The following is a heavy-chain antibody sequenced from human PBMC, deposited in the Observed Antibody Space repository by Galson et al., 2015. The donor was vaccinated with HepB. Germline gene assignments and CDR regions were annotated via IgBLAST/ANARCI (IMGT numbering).Heavy chain of an antibody. CDR1: GFSFSSYA. D-gene: IGHD6-13*01. Sequence: SLRLSCAASGFSFSSYAMNWVRQAPGKGLEWVANIGQDGREIYYVDSVKSRFTISRDNAKNSLYLQMNTLRAEDTAVYYCARPYSSSWYSALSLGYWGQGTLVAVSS. CDR3: ARPYSSSWYSALSLGY. J-gene: IGHJ4*02. CDR2: IGQDGREI. V-gene: IGHV3-7*03.